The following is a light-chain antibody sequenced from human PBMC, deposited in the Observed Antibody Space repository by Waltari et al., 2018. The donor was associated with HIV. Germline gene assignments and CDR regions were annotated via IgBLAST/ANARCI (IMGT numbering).Light chain of an antibody. CDR1: NSDVGGYNY. V-gene: IGLV2-14*01. J-gene: IGLJ2*01. CDR3: SSFRNTRTLE. CDR2: EVT. Sequence: QSALTQPASVSGSPGQSITISCTGTNSDVGGYNYVYWYQQYPGKAPKLMIYEVTNRASGVSKCFSGAESVNTASLSISGLQAEVEAVYYFSSFRNTRTLEFGGGTKLTVL.